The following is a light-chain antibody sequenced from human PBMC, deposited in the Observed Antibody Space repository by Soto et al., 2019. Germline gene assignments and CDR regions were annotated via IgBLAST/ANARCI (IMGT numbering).Light chain of an antibody. Sequence: QPVLTQPPSVSGAPGQRVAISCTESGSNIGAGYDVQWYQQLPGTAPKLLIYGNINRPSGVPDRFSGSKSGTSASLAITGLQAEDEADYYCQSYDSSLSGSWVFGGGTKLTVL. CDR1: GSNIGAGYD. CDR3: QSYDSSLSGSWV. V-gene: IGLV1-40*01. J-gene: IGLJ3*02. CDR2: GNI.